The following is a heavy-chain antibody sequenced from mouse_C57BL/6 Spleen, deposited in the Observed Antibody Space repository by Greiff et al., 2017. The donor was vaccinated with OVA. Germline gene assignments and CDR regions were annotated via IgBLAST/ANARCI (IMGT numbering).Heavy chain of an antibody. CDR3: ARNYYGYDRIYYFDD. D-gene: IGHD2-2*01. V-gene: IGHV2-2*01. CDR1: GFSLTSYG. J-gene: IGHJ2*01. Sequence: VKLKESGPGLVQPSQSLSITCTVSGFSLTSYGVHWVRQSPGKGLEWLGVIWSGGSTDYNAAFISRLSISKDNSKSQVFFKMNSLQADDTAIYYCARNYYGYDRIYYFDDWGQGTTLTVSS. CDR2: IWSGGST.